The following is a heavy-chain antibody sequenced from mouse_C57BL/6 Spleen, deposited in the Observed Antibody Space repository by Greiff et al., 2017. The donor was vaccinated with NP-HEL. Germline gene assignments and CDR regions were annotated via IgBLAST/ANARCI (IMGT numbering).Heavy chain of an antibody. CDR2: IDPSDSYT. V-gene: IGHV1-50*01. Sequence: QVHVKQPGAELVKPGASVKLSCKASGYTFTSYWMQWVKQRPGQGLEWIGEIDPSDSYTNYNQKFKGKATLTVDTSSSTAYMQLSSLTSEDSAVYYCARGWGGNYPRDYWGQGTTLTVSS. J-gene: IGHJ2*01. D-gene: IGHD2-1*01. CDR1: GYTFTSYW. CDR3: ARGWGGNYPRDY.